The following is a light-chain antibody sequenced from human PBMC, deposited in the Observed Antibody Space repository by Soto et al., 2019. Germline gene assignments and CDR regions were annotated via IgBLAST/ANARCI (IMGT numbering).Light chain of an antibody. CDR2: AAS. V-gene: IGKV1-6*01. CDR3: LQDYNYPRT. J-gene: IGKJ2*01. Sequence: AIQMTQSPSSLSASVGDRVTITCRASQGIRTELAWYQQKAGKAPQLLIYAASSLQSGVPSRFSGSGSGTEFTRTISSLQHEDFATYYCLQDYNYPRTFGQGTKLEIK. CDR1: QGIRTE.